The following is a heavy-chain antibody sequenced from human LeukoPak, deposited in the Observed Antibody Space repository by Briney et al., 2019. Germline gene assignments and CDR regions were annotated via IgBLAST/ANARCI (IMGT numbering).Heavy chain of an antibody. D-gene: IGHD3-10*01. V-gene: IGHV3-21*01. CDR3: AKNEFGFGEPEYYFDY. Sequence: GGSLRLSCAASGFTFSSYSMNWARQAPGKGLEWVSSISSSSTYLYYADSVKGRFTISRDNSKNTLYLQMNSLRAEDTAVYYCAKNEFGFGEPEYYFDYWGQGTLVTVSS. CDR2: ISSSSTYL. J-gene: IGHJ4*02. CDR1: GFTFSSYS.